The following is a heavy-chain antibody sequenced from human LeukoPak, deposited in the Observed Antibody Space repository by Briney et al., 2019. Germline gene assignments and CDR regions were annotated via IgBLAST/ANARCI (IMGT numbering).Heavy chain of an antibody. CDR1: GGSISSGSYY. D-gene: IGHD3-10*01. Sequence: SQTLSLTGTGSGGSISSGSYYWSWLRQPAGKGLEWIGRIYTSGSTNYNPSLKSRVTISVDTSKNQFSLKLSSVTAADTAVYYCARVAEQAYYYGSGSYRAEYFQHWGQGTLVTVSS. J-gene: IGHJ1*01. CDR3: ARVAEQAYYYGSGSYRAEYFQH. CDR2: IYTSGST. V-gene: IGHV4-61*02.